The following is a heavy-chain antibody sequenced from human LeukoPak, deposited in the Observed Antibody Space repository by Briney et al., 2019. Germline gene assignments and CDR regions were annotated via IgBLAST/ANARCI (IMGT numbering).Heavy chain of an antibody. V-gene: IGHV1-3*01. CDR1: GHTSTTYA. CDR2: INAGNGNI. J-gene: IGHJ6*02. CDR3: ARGYCSSTSCYMDV. D-gene: IGHD2-2*01. Sequence: GASVKVSCKASGHTSTTYAIHWVRQAPGQGLEWMGWINAGNGNIKYSQKLQGRVTIIGDTSASTAYMELSSRRSEDTAVYYCARGYCSSTSCYMDVWGQGTTVT.